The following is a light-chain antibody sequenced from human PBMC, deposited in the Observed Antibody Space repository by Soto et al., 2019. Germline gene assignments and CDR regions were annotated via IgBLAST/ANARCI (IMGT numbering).Light chain of an antibody. CDR3: AAFDDCVGGVV. CDR2: SNN. CDR1: SSNIGSNY. Sequence: QSVLTQPPSASGTPGQRVTISCSGSSSNIGSNYVYWYQQLPGTAPKLLIYSNNQRPSGVPDRFSGSKSGTSASLAISGLRSEDESDYYCAAFDDCVGGVVFGGGTK. J-gene: IGLJ2*01. V-gene: IGLV1-47*02.